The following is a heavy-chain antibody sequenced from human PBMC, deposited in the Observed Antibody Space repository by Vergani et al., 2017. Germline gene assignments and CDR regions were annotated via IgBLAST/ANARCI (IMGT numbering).Heavy chain of an antibody. V-gene: IGHV1-18*01. J-gene: IGHJ4*02. CDR2: ISAYNGNT. D-gene: IGHD2-2*01. Sequence: QVQLVQSGAEVKKPGASVKVSCKASGYTFTSYGISWVRQAPGQGLEWMGWISAYNGNTNYAQKFQGRVTMTTDTSTSTAYMELRSLRSDDTAVYYCAGALGYCRSTSCSPEYWGKGTLVTFSS. CDR1: GYTFTSYG. CDR3: AGALGYCRSTSCSPEY.